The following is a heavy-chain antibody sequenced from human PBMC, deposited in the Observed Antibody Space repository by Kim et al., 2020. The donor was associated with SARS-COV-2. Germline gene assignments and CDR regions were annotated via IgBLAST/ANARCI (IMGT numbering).Heavy chain of an antibody. J-gene: IGHJ5*02. V-gene: IGHV4-59*01. Sequence: TNHNPSLKSRVTISVDTSKNQFSLKLSSVTAADTAVYYCATSIYGGWFDPWGQGTLVTVSS. D-gene: IGHD3-3*01. CDR2: T. CDR3: ATSIYGGWFDP.